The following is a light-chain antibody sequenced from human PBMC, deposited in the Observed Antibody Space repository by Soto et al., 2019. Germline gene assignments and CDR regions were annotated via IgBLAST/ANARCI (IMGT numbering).Light chain of an antibody. CDR3: MQALQTPIT. Sequence: DVVVTQSPLSLPVTPGEPASISCRSSQSLLHSNGYNYLHWYLQKPGQSPQLLIYMGSNRASGVPDRFSGSGSGTQSTLKISRVEAEDVGVYYCMQALQTPITFGQGTRLEIK. J-gene: IGKJ5*01. CDR2: MGS. V-gene: IGKV2-28*01. CDR1: QSLLHSNGYNY.